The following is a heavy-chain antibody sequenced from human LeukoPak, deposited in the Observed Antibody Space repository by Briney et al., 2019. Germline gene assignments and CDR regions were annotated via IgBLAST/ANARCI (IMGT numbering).Heavy chain of an antibody. J-gene: IGHJ4*02. CDR3: ARGGKGNADGYNQALNY. D-gene: IGHD5-24*01. CDR2: INPSGGST. V-gene: IGHV1-46*04. Sequence: ASVEVSCEASGYTFTNYYIHWVRQAPGQGLEWMGIINPSGGSTSYAQKLQGRVTMTRDTSTSTVYMELSSLRSEDTAVYYCARGGKGNADGYNQALNYWGQGTLVTVSS. CDR1: GYTFTNYY.